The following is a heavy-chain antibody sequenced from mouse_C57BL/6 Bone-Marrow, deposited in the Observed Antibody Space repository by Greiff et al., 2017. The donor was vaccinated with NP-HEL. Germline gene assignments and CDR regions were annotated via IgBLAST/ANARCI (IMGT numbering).Heavy chain of an antibody. D-gene: IGHD2-1*01. CDR2: ISSGGSYT. Sequence: EVHLVESGGDLVKPGGSLKLSCAASGFTFSSYGMSWVRQTPDKRLEWVATISSGGSYTYYPDSVQGRFTISSDNAKNTLYLQMSNLKSEDTAMYYCASHYGNFLAWFAYWGQGTLVTVSA. J-gene: IGHJ3*01. CDR1: GFTFSSYG. V-gene: IGHV5-6*01. CDR3: ASHYGNFLAWFAY.